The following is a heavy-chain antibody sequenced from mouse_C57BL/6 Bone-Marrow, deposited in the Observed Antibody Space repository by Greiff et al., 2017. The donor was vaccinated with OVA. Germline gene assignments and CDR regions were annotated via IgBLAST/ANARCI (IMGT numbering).Heavy chain of an antibody. CDR2: FHPYNDDT. J-gene: IGHJ4*01. CDR1: GYTFTTYP. V-gene: IGHV1-47*01. Sequence: VQRVESGAELVKPGASVKMSCKASGYTFTTYPIEWMKQNHGKSLEWIGNFHPYNDDTKYNEKFKGKATLTLEKSSSTVYLELSRLTSDDSAVYYCARGNYPYYAMDYWGQGTSVTVSS. CDR3: ARGNYPYYAMDY. D-gene: IGHD2-1*01.